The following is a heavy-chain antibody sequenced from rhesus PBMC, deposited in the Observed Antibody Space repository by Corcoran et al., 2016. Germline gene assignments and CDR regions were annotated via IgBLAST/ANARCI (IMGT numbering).Heavy chain of an antibody. CDR1: GFTFSDYY. Sequence: EVRLVESGGGLVQPGGSLRLSCAASGFTFSDYYMTWVRQAPGKGPEGVGFIRNTANGGTTEHAPSVKGRFTISRDDSKSIASLQMNSLKTEDTAVYYCANFRPGYGLDSWGQGVVVTVSS. CDR3: ANFRPGYGLDS. CDR2: IRNTANGGTT. J-gene: IGHJ6*01. V-gene: IGHV3-116*02.